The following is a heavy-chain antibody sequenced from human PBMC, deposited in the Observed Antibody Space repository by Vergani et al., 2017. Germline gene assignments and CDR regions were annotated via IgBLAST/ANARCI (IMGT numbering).Heavy chain of an antibody. CDR2: LSTTGGA. Sequence: QVQLQESGPGLVKSSETLSLTCSVSFDSIRNLYCNWIRQAPGKGLEWIGSLSTTGGATHASHNPSLKSRVSISVDTSKNQFSLKLNSVTAADTAVYYCGRVADFYGLGSRLLDLWGQGILVTVSS. CDR3: GRVADFYGLGSRLLDL. J-gene: IGHJ5*02. D-gene: IGHD3-10*01. CDR1: FDSIRNLY. V-gene: IGHV4-59*11.